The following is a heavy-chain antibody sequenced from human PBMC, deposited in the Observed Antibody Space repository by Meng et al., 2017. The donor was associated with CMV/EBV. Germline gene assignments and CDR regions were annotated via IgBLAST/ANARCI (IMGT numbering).Heavy chain of an antibody. D-gene: IGHD6-13*01. CDR3: ARVEGSAATATD. V-gene: IGHV1-2*02. J-gene: IGHJ1*01. CDR2: ISPNTGDT. CDR1: GYKFTAYY. Sequence: ASVKVSCQPSGYKFTAYYVHWVRQAPGQGLEWVGRISPNTGDTFYGQKFQGRVTVTSDTSITTAFMELRGLRSDDTAVYYCARVEGSAATATDWGQGTLVTVSS.